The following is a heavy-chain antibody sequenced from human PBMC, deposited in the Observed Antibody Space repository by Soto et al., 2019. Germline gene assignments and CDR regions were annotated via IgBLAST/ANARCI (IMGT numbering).Heavy chain of an antibody. V-gene: IGHV1-69*01. J-gene: IGHJ3*02. CDR2: IIPIFGTA. CDR3: ASGAMDKVPYGRAFDI. D-gene: IGHD5-18*01. Sequence: QVQLVQSGAEVKKPGSSVKVSCKASGGTFSSYAISWVRQAPGQGLEWMGGIIPIFGTANYAQKFQGRVTITADESTSTAYMELIRLRSEDTAVYYCASGAMDKVPYGRAFDIWGQGTMVTVSS. CDR1: GGTFSSYA.